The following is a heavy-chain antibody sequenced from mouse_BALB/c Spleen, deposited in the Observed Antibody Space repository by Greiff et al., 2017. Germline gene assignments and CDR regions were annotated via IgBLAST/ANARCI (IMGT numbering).Heavy chain of an antibody. J-gene: IGHJ3*01. V-gene: IGHV3-2*02. CDR2: ISYSGST. Sequence: EVKLVESGPGLVKPSQSLSLTCTVTGYSITSDYAWNWIRQFPGNKLEWMGYISYSGSTSYNPSLKSRISITRDTSKNQFFLQLNSVTTEDTATYYCATLGVFAYWGQGTLVTVSA. CDR3: ATLGVFAY. CDR1: GYSITSDYA.